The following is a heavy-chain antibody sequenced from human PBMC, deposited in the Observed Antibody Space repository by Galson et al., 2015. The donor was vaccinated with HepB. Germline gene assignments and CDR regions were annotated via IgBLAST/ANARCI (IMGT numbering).Heavy chain of an antibody. CDR1: GFTFGDYY. J-gene: IGHJ4*02. V-gene: IGHV3-72*01. Sequence: SLRLSCAASGFTFGDYYMDWVRQAPGKGLEWLGRSRDKINTYMTEYAASVKGRFTISRDDSKNSLYLQLNSLKTEDTAVYYCARSIAVAGNDYWGQGTLVTVSS. D-gene: IGHD6-19*01. CDR2: SRDKINTYMT. CDR3: ARSIAVAGNDY.